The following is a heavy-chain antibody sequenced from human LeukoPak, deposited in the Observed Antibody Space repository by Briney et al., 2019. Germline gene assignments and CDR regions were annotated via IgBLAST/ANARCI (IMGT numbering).Heavy chain of an antibody. Sequence: GGSLRLSCAASRFTFSTYWMHWVRQAPGKGLEWVANIKQDGSEKYDVDSVRGRFTISRDNAKNSLYLQMNSLRVEDTAVYYCARDVGDLPLGYWGQGTLVTVSS. V-gene: IGHV3-7*01. CDR3: ARDVGDLPLGY. J-gene: IGHJ4*02. D-gene: IGHD3-10*01. CDR2: IKQDGSEK. CDR1: RFTFSTYW.